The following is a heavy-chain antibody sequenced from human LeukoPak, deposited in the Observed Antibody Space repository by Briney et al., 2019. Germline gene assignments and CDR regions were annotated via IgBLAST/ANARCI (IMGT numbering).Heavy chain of an antibody. Sequence: SETLSLTCTVSGGSISSGGYYWSWIRQHPGKGLEWIGYIYYSGSTYYNPSLKSRVTISVDTSKNQFSLKLSSVTAADTAVYYCARSGFFPITFDYWGQGTLVTVSS. CDR2: IYYSGST. CDR3: ARSGFFPITFDY. D-gene: IGHD3-3*01. CDR1: GGSISSGGYY. V-gene: IGHV4-31*03. J-gene: IGHJ4*02.